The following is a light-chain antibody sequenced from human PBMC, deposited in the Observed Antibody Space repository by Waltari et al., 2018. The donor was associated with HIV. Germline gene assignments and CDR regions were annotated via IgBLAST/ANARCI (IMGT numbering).Light chain of an antibody. CDR2: AGT. CDR3: QSYDSRLSAWV. V-gene: IGLV1-40*01. Sequence: QSVLTQPPSVSGAPGQRVTISCTGSNSNIGSTYDVHWYQLLPGKAPKLLIYAGTHRPSGVPDRFSGSKSGASASLAITGLQAEDEADYSCQSYDSRLSAWVFGGGTKVTVL. CDR1: NSNIGSTYD. J-gene: IGLJ3*02.